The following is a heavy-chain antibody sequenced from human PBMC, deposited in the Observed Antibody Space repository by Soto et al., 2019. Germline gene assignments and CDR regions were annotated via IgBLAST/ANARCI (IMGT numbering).Heavy chain of an antibody. D-gene: IGHD3-22*01. Sequence: ASETLSLTCAVYGGSFSGYYWSWIRQPPGKGLEWIGEINHSGSTNYNPSLKGRVTISVDTSKNQFSLKLGSVTAADTAVYYCARSQRTYYYDSSGYRYNWFDPWGQGTLVTVSS. CDR2: INHSGST. V-gene: IGHV4-34*01. J-gene: IGHJ5*02. CDR3: ARSQRTYYYDSSGYRYNWFDP. CDR1: GGSFSGYY.